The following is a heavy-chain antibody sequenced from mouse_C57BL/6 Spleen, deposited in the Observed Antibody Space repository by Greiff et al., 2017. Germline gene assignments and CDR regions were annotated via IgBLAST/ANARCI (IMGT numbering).Heavy chain of an antibody. D-gene: IGHD1-1*02. V-gene: IGHV1-61*01. CDR3: ARRGYYGDFDY. CDR1: GYTFTSYW. Sequence: QVQLKQPGAELVRPGSSVKLSCKASGYTFTSYWMDWVKQRPGQGLEWIGNIYPSDSETHYNQKFKDKATLTVDKSSSTAYMQLSSLTSEDSAVYYCARRGYYGDFDYWGQGTTLTVSS. J-gene: IGHJ2*01. CDR2: IYPSDSET.